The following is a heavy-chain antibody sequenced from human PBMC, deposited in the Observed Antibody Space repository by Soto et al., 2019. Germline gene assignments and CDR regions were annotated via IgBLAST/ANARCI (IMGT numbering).Heavy chain of an antibody. CDR2: INPSGGST. Sequence: GASVKVSCQPSGYTFTSYYMHWVRQAPGQGLEWMGIINPSGGSTSYAQKFQGRVTMTRDTSTSTVYMELSSLRSEDTAVYYCARDRDGGELSYYYYGMDVWGQGTTVTV. J-gene: IGHJ6*02. CDR1: GYTFTSYY. CDR3: ARDRDGGELSYYYYGMDV. V-gene: IGHV1-46*01. D-gene: IGHD1-26*01.